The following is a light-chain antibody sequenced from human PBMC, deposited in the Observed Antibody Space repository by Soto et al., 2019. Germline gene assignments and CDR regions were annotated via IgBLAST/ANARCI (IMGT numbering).Light chain of an antibody. CDR3: CSYAGSYTLL. Sequence: QSVLTQPRSVSGSPGQSGTISCTGTSSDVGGYNYVSWYQQYPGKAPKLMIYDVTKRPSGVPDRFSGSKSGNTASLTISGLQAEDEADYYCCSYAGSYTLLFGGGTKLTVL. CDR2: DVT. J-gene: IGLJ2*01. CDR1: SSDVGGYNY. V-gene: IGLV2-11*01.